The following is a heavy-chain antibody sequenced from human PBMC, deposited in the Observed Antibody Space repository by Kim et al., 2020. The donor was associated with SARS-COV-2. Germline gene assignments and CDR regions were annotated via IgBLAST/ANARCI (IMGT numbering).Heavy chain of an antibody. Sequence: ASVKVSCKASGYTFTSYGISWVRQAPGQGLEWMGWISAYNGNTNYAQKLQGRVTMTTDTSTSTAYMELRSLRSDDTALYYCARQVCGGYCYSWEYYYGMDVWGQGTTVTVSS. CDR1: GYTFTSYG. CDR3: ARQVCGGYCYSWEYYYGMDV. CDR2: ISAYNGNT. J-gene: IGHJ6*02. V-gene: IGHV1-18*04. D-gene: IGHD2-21*02.